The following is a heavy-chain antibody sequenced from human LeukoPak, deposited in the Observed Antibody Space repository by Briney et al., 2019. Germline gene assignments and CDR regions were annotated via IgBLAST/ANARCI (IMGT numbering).Heavy chain of an antibody. CDR1: GDSISSYY. CDR2: IYYSGST. V-gene: IGHV4-59*01. D-gene: IGHD6-13*01. J-gene: IGHJ4*02. CDR3: ARDQGSSWFDY. Sequence: PSETLSLTCTVSGDSISSYYWSWIRQPPGKGLEWIGYIYYSGSTNYNPSLKSRVTISVDTSKNQFSLKLSSVTAADTAVYYCARDQGSSWFDYWGQGTLVTVSS.